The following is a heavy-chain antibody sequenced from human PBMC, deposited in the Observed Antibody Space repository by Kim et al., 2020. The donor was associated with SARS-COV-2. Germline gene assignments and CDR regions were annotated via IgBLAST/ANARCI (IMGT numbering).Heavy chain of an antibody. CDR1: GGSFSGYY. J-gene: IGHJ6*02. CDR2: INHSGST. CDR3: ARYHGLGYSYGYSGYYYYGMDV. V-gene: IGHV4-34*01. D-gene: IGHD5-18*01. Sequence: SETLSLTCAVYGGSFSGYYWSWIRQPPGKGLEWIGEINHSGSTNYNPSLKSRVTISVDTSKNQFSLKLSSVTAADTAVYYCARYHGLGYSYGYSGYYYYGMDVWGQGTTVTVSS.